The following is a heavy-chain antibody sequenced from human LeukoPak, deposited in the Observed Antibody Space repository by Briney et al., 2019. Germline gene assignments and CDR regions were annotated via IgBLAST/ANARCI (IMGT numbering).Heavy chain of an antibody. V-gene: IGHV3-30*04. Sequence: GGSLRLSCAASGFTFSTYAMHWVRQAPGKGLEWVAFMSYDGSNKYYADSVKGRFTISRDNSKNTLYLQMNSLRAEDTAVYHSAPDNCSGGSCYWGAIDYSGQGTLVTGSS. J-gene: IGHJ4*02. CDR3: APDNCSGGSCYWGAIDY. CDR1: GFTFSTYA. D-gene: IGHD2-15*01. CDR2: MSYDGSNK.